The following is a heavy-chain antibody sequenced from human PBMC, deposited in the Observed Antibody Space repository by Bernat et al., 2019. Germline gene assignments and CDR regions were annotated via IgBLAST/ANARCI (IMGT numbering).Heavy chain of an antibody. V-gene: IGHV3-73*02. D-gene: IGHD2-21*02. CDR1: GFTFSGSA. CDR3: TGSVVVTAELYSGAFDI. J-gene: IGHJ3*02. CDR2: IRSKANSYAT. Sequence: EVQLVESGGGLVQPGGSLKLSCAASGFTFSGSAMHWVRQASGKGLEWVGRIRSKANSYATGYVASVKGRFTISRDDSKNTAYLQMNSLKTEDTAVYYCTGSVVVTAELYSGAFDIWGQGTMVTVSS.